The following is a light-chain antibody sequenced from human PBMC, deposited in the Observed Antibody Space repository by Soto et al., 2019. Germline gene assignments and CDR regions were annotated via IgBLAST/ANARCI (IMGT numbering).Light chain of an antibody. CDR3: MEGTHWPLP. CDR1: QSLVHSDGHTY. Sequence: DVVMTQSPLSLPVTLGQSASISCRSSQSLVHSDGHTYLNWFHQRPGQSPRRLIYEVSRRDSGVPDRFSGSGSGTDFTLKISRVEAEDVGVYYCMEGTHWPLPFGGGTKVEIK. V-gene: IGKV2-30*02. CDR2: EVS. J-gene: IGKJ4*01.